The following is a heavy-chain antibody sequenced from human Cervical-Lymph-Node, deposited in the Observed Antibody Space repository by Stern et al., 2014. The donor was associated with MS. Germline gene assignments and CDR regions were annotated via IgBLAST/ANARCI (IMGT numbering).Heavy chain of an antibody. CDR3: AREPRGSYLLWNFDY. D-gene: IGHD1-26*01. J-gene: IGHJ4*02. V-gene: IGHV1-69*09. CDR2: IIPILGIA. CDR1: GGTFSSYA. Sequence: QVQLVESGAEVKKPGSSVKVSCKASGGTFSSYAISWVRQAPGQGLEWMGRIIPILGIANYAQKLQGRVTITADKSTSTAYLELSSLRSEDTAVYYCAREPRGSYLLWNFDYWGQGTLVTVSS.